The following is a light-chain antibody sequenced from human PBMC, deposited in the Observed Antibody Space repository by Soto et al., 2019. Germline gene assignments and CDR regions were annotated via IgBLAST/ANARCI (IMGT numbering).Light chain of an antibody. CDR3: QQRKDWPLT. V-gene: IGKV3-11*01. CDR2: DAS. J-gene: IGKJ4*01. Sequence: EIVLTQSPATLSLSSGERAILSCRASQSMSNYLAWYQQKPGQAPRLLIYDASKRATGIPARFSGSGSGTDFTLTISSLESEDFAVYYCQQRKDWPLTFGGGTKVEIK. CDR1: QSMSNY.